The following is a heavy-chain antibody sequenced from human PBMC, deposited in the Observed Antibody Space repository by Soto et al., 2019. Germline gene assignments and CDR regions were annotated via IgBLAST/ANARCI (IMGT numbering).Heavy chain of an antibody. CDR2: ISYDGSNK. Sequence: QVQLVESGGGVVQPGGSLRLSCAASGFTFSSYGMHWVRQAPGKGLEWVAVISYDGSNKYYADSVKGRFTISRDNSKNTLYLQMNSLRAEDTAVYYCAKDLAAVSDYWGQGTLVTVSS. CDR3: AKDLAAVSDY. J-gene: IGHJ4*02. CDR1: GFTFSSYG. D-gene: IGHD6-25*01. V-gene: IGHV3-30*18.